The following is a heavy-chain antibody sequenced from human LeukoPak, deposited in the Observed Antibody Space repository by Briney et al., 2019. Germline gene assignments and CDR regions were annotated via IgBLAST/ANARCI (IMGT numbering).Heavy chain of an antibody. V-gene: IGHV3-74*01. CDR1: EFTFSSYW. D-gene: IGHD6-6*01. CDR3: ARGAARAYYMDV. CDR2: INIDGSTT. Sequence: GGSLRLSCAASEFTFSSYWLHWVRQAPGKGLVWVSRINIDGSTTNYADSVKGRFTISRDNAKNTVHLQMNSLRAEDTAVYYCARGAARAYYMDVWGKGTTVTVSS. J-gene: IGHJ6*03.